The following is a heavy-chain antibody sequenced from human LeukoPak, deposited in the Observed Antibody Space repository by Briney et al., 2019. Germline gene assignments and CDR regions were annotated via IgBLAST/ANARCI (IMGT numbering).Heavy chain of an antibody. CDR1: GFTFSSYG. CDR3: AKGDSSSWFSGFDY. Sequence: PGGTLRLSCAASGFTFSSYGMSWVRQAPGKGLEWVSAISGSGGSTYYADSVKGRFTISRDNSKNTLYLQMNSLRAEDTAVYYCAKGDSSSWFSGFDYWGQGTLVAVSS. J-gene: IGHJ4*02. D-gene: IGHD6-13*01. V-gene: IGHV3-23*01. CDR2: ISGSGGST.